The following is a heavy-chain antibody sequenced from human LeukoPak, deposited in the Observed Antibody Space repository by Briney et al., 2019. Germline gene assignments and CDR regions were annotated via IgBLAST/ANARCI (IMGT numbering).Heavy chain of an antibody. J-gene: IGHJ4*02. CDR2: INHSGST. D-gene: IGHD2-21*02. Sequence: SETLSLTCAVYGGSFSGYYWSWIRQPPGKGLEWIGEINHSGSTNYNPSLKSRVTISVDTSKNQFSLKLSPVTAADTAVYYCATAEYCGGDCYADYWGQGTLVTVSS. CDR3: ATAEYCGGDCYADY. V-gene: IGHV4-34*01. CDR1: GGSFSGYY.